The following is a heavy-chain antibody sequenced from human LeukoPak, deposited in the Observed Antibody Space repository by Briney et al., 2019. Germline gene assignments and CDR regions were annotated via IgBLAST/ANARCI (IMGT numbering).Heavy chain of an antibody. V-gene: IGHV3-30*03. J-gene: IGHJ4*02. CDR2: ISYDGSNK. Sequence: GRSLRLSCAASGFTFSSYGMHWVRQAPGKGLEWVAVISYDGSNKYYADSVKGRFTNSRDNSKNTLYLQMNSLRAEDTAVYYCTTGSAADSSSWYSNYFDYWGQGTLVTVSS. CDR3: TTGSAADSSSWYSNYFDY. D-gene: IGHD6-13*01. CDR1: GFTFSSYG.